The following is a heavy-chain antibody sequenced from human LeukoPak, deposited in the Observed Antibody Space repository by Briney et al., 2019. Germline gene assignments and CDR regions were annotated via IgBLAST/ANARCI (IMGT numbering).Heavy chain of an antibody. D-gene: IGHD5-18*01. V-gene: IGHV4-34*01. CDR1: GGSFSGYY. CDR3: ASVIRGYSYGYHDYYYYYMDV. CDR2: INHSGST. Sequence: SETLSLTCAVYGGSFSGYYWSWIRQPPGKGLEWIGEINHSGSTNYNPSLKSRVTISVDTSKNQFSLKLSSVTAADTAVYYCASVIRGYSYGYHDYYYYYMDVWGKGTTVTVSS. J-gene: IGHJ6*03.